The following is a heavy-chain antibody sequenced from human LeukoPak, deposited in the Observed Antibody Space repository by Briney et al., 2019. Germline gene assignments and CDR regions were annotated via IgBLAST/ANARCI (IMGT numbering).Heavy chain of an antibody. CDR2: IYYSGST. Sequence: SETLSPTCTVSGGSISSYYWSWIRQPPGKGLEWIGYIYYSGSTNYNPSLTSRVTISVDTSKNQFSLKLSSVTAADTAVYYCARETYYYDSSGFSRGHAFDIWGQGTMVTVSS. J-gene: IGHJ3*02. V-gene: IGHV4-59*01. D-gene: IGHD3-22*01. CDR1: GGSISSYY. CDR3: ARETYYYDSSGFSRGHAFDI.